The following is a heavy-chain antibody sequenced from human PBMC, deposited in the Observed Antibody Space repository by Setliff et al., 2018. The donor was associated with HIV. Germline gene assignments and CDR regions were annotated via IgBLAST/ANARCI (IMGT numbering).Heavy chain of an antibody. CDR2: MNPNTGVA. D-gene: IGHD3-10*01. V-gene: IGHV1-8*01. CDR1: GHTFSNSD. Sequence: ASVKVSCKASGHTFSNSDIHWVRRATGQGLEWMGWMNPNTGVAGYALKSQGRVTMTRDTSISTAYMELSSLRSEDTAVYWCASGKGVGGVIITGGLDVWGKGTTVTVSS. CDR3: ASGKGVGGVIITGGLDV. J-gene: IGHJ6*04.